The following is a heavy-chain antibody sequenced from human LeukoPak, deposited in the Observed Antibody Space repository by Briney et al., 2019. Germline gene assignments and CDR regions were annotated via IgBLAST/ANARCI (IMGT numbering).Heavy chain of an antibody. J-gene: IGHJ3*02. D-gene: IGHD3-10*01. V-gene: IGHV3-21*01. Sequence: GGSLRLSCAASGFTLSSYSMNWVRQAPGKGLEWVSSISRSSAYIYYADSVKGRFTISRDNAKNSLYLQMNILRAEDTPVYYCGSFPPYMVRTDAFDIWGQGTMVTVSS. CDR3: GSFPPYMVRTDAFDI. CDR2: ISRSSAYI. CDR1: GFTLSSYS.